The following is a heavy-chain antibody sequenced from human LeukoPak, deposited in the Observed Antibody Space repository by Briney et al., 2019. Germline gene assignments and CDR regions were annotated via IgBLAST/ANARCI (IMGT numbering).Heavy chain of an antibody. J-gene: IGHJ3*02. CDR1: GFTFSSYA. V-gene: IGHV3-23*01. Sequence: PGGSLRLSCTASGFTFSSYAMTWVRQAPGKGLEWVSVISPSGGSTYSADSVKGRFTISRDNSKNTLYLQMNSLRAEDTALYCCAKNCGNSKQGAFDIWGQGTMVTVSS. D-gene: IGHD4-23*01. CDR3: AKNCGNSKQGAFDI. CDR2: ISPSGGST.